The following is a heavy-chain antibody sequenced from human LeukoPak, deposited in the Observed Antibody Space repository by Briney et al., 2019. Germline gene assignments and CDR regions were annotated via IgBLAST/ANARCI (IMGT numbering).Heavy chain of an antibody. CDR2: INHSGST. CDR1: VGSFSGYY. Sequence: SETLSLTCAVYVGSFSGYYWSWIRQPPGKGLEWIGEINHSGSTNYNPSLKSRVTISVDTSKNQFSLKLSSVTAADTAVYYCARGWSKSPWGQGTLVTVSS. CDR3: ARGWSKSP. D-gene: IGHD2-8*02. J-gene: IGHJ5*02. V-gene: IGHV4-34*01.